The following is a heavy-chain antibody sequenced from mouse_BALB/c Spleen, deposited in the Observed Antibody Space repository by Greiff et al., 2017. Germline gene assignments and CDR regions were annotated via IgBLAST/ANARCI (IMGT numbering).Heavy chain of an antibody. V-gene: IGHV2-9*02. CDR2: IWAGGST. D-gene: IGHD3-1*01. Sequence: VHLVESGPGLVAPSQSLSITCTVSGFSLTSYGVHWVRQPPGKGLEWLGVIWAGGSTNYNSALMSRLSISKDNSKSQVFLKMNSLQTDDTAMYYCARDRSGYAMDYWGQGTSVTVSS. CDR3: ARDRSGYAMDY. J-gene: IGHJ4*01. CDR1: GFSLTSYG.